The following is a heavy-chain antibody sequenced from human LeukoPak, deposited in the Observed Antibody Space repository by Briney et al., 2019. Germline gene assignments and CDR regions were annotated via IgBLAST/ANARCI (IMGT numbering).Heavy chain of an antibody. CDR3: ASLYYYDSSGYPDYFDY. Sequence: SETLSLTCAVQGGSFSDYYWGWIRQPPGKGLEWIGEINHSRTTNYNPSLKSRVTISVDTSKNQFSLKLSSVTAADTAVYYCASLYYYDSSGYPDYFDYWGQGTLVTVSS. CDR2: INHSRTT. D-gene: IGHD3-22*01. V-gene: IGHV4-34*01. J-gene: IGHJ4*02. CDR1: GGSFSDYY.